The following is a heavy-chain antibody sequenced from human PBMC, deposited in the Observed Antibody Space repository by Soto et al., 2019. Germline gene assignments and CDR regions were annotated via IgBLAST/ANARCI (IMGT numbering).Heavy chain of an antibody. CDR3: ARAARKGGAFDI. CDR2: IFYSGSA. V-gene: IGHV4-59*01. Sequence: SETLSLTCTVSGGSISNYYWSWIRQTPGKGLEWTGYIFYSGSASYNPSLKSRVTISIDTSKNQFSLELTSVTAADTAVYYCARAARKGGAFDIWGQGTMVTVSS. CDR1: GGSISNYY. J-gene: IGHJ3*02. D-gene: IGHD2-15*01.